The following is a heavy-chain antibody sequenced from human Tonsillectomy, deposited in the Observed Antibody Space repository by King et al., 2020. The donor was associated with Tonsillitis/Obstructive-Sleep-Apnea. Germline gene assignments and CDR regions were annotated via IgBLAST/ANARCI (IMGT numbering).Heavy chain of an antibody. CDR2: INPSGGST. CDR1: GYTFTDYY. D-gene: IGHD2-8*02. CDR3: ARLRCTGGACYLNFDY. J-gene: IGHJ4*02. Sequence: VQLVESGAEVKKPGASVKVSCKASGYTFTDYYIQWVRQAPGQGLEWMGIINPSGGSTSYAGKFQGRVTITRDTSTSTVYMDLSSLRSEDTAVYYCARLRCTGGACYLNFDYWGQGTLVTVSS. V-gene: IGHV1-46*01.